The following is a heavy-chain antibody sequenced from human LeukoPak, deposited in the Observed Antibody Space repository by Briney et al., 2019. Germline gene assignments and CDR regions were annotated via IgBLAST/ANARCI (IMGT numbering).Heavy chain of an antibody. D-gene: IGHD3-3*01. CDR2: INPNSGGT. J-gene: IGHJ6*02. CDR3: ARGGPTIFGVVIMPYYYYGMDV. CDR1: GYTCTGYY. Sequence: GASVKVSCKASGYTCTGYYMHWVRQAPGQGLEWMGWINPNSGGTNYAQKFQGRVTMTRDTSISTAYMELSRLRSDDTAVYYCARGGPTIFGVVIMPYYYYGMDVWGQGTTVTVSS. V-gene: IGHV1-2*02.